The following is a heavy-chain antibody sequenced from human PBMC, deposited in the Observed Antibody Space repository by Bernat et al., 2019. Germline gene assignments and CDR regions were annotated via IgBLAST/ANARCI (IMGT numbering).Heavy chain of an antibody. D-gene: IGHD3-22*01. Sequence: QIQLQQSGPGLVKPSQTLSLTCAISGDSVSSNNAAWDWIRQSPSRGLEWLGRTYYRSQWHYDYAGSVKSRLTVCPDTTKNQFSLHLRAVSPNDTAVYYWARARSGASGVDHWGQGTLVTVSS. V-gene: IGHV6-1*01. CDR2: TYYRSQWHY. J-gene: IGHJ4*02. CDR1: GDSVSSNNAA. CDR3: ARARSGASGVDH.